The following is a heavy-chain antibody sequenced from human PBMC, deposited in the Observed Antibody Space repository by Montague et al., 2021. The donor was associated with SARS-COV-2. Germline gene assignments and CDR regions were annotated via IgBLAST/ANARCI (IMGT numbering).Heavy chain of an antibody. J-gene: IGHJ4*02. Sequence: SLRLSCAASGFTFSDYYMFWIRQSPGKGLEYISYISGSTYTNYADSVKGRFTISRDNTKDSLFLQMNSLRAEDMAVYYCARGGSGYDSPLEYWGQGALVTVSS. CDR1: GFTFSDYY. V-gene: IGHV3-11*06. D-gene: IGHD6-25*01. CDR2: ISGSTYT. CDR3: ARGGSGYDSPLEY.